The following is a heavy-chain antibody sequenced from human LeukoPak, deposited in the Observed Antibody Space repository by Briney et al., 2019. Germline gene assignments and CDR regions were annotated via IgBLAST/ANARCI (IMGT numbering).Heavy chain of an antibody. V-gene: IGHV4-38-2*01. CDR3: ARRPLWSGPYRGVYFGWFDP. J-gene: IGHJ5*02. D-gene: IGHD3-3*01. CDR2: IYHSGST. Sequence: SETLSLTCAVSGYSISSGYYWGWIRQPPGKGLEWIGSIYHSGSTYYNPSLKSRVTISVDTSKNQFSLKLSSVTAADTAVYYCARRPLWSGPYRGVYFGWFDPWGQGTLVTVSS. CDR1: GYSISSGYY.